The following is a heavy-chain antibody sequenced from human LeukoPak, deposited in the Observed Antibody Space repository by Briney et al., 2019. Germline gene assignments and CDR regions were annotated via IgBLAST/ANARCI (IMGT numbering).Heavy chain of an antibody. V-gene: IGHV3-7*03. CDR2: IKQDGSEK. D-gene: IGHD1-26*01. J-gene: IGHJ4*02. CDR1: GFTFSSYW. Sequence: PGGSLRLSCAASGFTFSSYWMSWVRQAPGKGLEWVANIKQDGSEKYYVDSVKGRFTISRDNAKNSLYLQMDSLRVEDTAVYYCAKDLGGSYYYFDYWGQGTLVTVSS. CDR3: AKDLGGSYYYFDY.